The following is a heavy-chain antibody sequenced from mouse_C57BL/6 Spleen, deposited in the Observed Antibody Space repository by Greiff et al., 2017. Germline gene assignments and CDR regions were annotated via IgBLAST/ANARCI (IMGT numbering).Heavy chain of an antibody. CDR3: ARPNYYGSSYTPYAMDY. J-gene: IGHJ4*01. D-gene: IGHD1-1*01. V-gene: IGHV5-17*01. CDR1: GFTFSDYG. Sequence: EVQVVESGGGLVKPGGSLKLSCAASGFTFSDYGMHWVRQAPQKGLEWVAYISSGSNTIYYADTVKGRFTIARDNAKNTLFLQMTSLRSEDTAMYYCARPNYYGSSYTPYAMDYWGQGTSVTVSS. CDR2: ISSGSNTI.